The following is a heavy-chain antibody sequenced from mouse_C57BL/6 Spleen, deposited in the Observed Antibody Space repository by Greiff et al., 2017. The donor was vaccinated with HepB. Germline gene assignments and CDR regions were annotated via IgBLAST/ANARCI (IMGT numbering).Heavy chain of an antibody. CDR2: INPGSGGT. J-gene: IGHJ2*01. D-gene: IGHD1-1*01. V-gene: IGHV1-54*01. CDR1: GYAFTNYL. CDR3: ARRGYYGSLDY. Sequence: QVQLKQSGAELVRPGTSVKVSCKASGYAFTNYLIEWVKQRPGQGLEWIGVINPGSGGTNYNEKFKGKATLTADKSSSTAYMQLSSLTSEDSAVYFCARRGYYGSLDYWGQGTTLTVSS.